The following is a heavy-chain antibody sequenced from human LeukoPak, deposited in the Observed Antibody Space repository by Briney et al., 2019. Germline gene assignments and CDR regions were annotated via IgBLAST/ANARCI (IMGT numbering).Heavy chain of an antibody. CDR3: ARVSPGYCSSTSCPITD. J-gene: IGHJ4*02. V-gene: IGHV1-18*01. D-gene: IGHD2-2*03. CDR1: GYTFTSYG. CDR2: ISAYNGNT. Sequence: ASVKVSCKASGYTFTSYGISWVRQAPGQGLEWMGWISAYNGNTNYAQKLQGRVTMTTDTSTSTAYMELRSLRSDDTAVYCCARVSPGYCSSTSCPITDWGQGTLVTVSS.